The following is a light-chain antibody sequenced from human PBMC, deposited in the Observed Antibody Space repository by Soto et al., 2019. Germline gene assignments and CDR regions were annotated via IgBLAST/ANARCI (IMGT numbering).Light chain of an antibody. CDR3: QQYGRTSWT. Sequence: DIVLTQSPATLSLSPGERATLSCRASQSVSRYLAWYQQKPGQAPRLLIYDISNRATGVPARFSGSGSGTDFTLTISSLESEDFAVYYCQQYGRTSWTFGQGTKVEIK. V-gene: IGKV3-11*01. J-gene: IGKJ1*01. CDR1: QSVSRY. CDR2: DIS.